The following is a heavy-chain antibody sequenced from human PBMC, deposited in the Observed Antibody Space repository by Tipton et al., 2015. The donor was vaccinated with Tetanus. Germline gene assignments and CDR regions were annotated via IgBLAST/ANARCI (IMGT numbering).Heavy chain of an antibody. D-gene: IGHD3-10*01. CDR1: GGSVRSGDYS. CDR3: TRANHEFPKKGPFDS. Sequence: TLSLTCTVSGGSVRSGDYSWNWIRQPPGKGLEWLAYVSYSGRTNSNYSLKSRITISRDTSRNQFSLKLTSVTAADTAVYYCTRANHEFPKKGPFDSWGQGILVIVSA. J-gene: IGHJ4*02. CDR2: VSYSGRT. V-gene: IGHV4-61*08.